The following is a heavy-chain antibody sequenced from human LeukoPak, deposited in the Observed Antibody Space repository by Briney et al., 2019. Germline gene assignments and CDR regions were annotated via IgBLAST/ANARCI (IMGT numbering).Heavy chain of an antibody. CDR1: GGSFSSYY. V-gene: IGHV4-34*01. D-gene: IGHD3-3*01. CDR3: ARGSLGRYYDFWSGYYTVSFDY. CDR2: ISYSGST. Sequence: SETLSLTCAVYGGSFSSYYWGWLRQPPGKGLEWIGRISYSGSTYYNPSLKSRVTISVDTSKNQFSLKLSSVTAADTAVYYCARGSLGRYYDFWSGYYTVSFDYWGQGTLVTVSS. J-gene: IGHJ4*02.